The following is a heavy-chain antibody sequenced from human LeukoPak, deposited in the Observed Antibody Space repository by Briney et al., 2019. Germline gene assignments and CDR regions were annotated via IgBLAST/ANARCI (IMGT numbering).Heavy chain of an antibody. CDR1: GFTFSSYA. Sequence: GGSLRLSCAASGFTFSSYAMHWVRQAPGKGLEWVAVISYDGSNKYYADSVKGRFTISRDSSKNTLYLQMNSLRAEDTAVYYCARDYYYYGMDVWGQGTTVTVSS. J-gene: IGHJ6*02. V-gene: IGHV3-30-3*01. CDR2: ISYDGSNK. CDR3: ARDYYYYGMDV.